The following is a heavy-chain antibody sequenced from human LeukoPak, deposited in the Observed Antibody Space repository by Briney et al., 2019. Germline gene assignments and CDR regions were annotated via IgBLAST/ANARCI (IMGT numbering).Heavy chain of an antibody. CDR2: ISSNGGST. CDR3: VKDGSGSYYTYYFDY. D-gene: IGHD3-10*01. Sequence: GGSLRLSCSASGFTFSRYAMHWVRQAPGKGLEYVLAISSNGGSTYYADVVKGRFTISRDNSKNTLYLQMSSLRAEDTAVYYCVKDGSGSYYTYYFDYWGQGTLVTVSS. CDR1: GFTFSRYA. V-gene: IGHV3-64D*06. J-gene: IGHJ4*02.